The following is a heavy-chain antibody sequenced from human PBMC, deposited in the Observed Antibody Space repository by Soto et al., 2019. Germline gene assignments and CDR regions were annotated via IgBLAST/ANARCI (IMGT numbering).Heavy chain of an antibody. CDR3: VKAASTLSILFDY. D-gene: IGHD3-16*01. J-gene: IGHJ4*02. CDR1: GFTFRSYA. CDR2: ISGSGIST. V-gene: IGHV3-23*01. Sequence: GGSLRLSCAASGFTFRSYAMSWVRQAPGKGLEWVSGISGSGISTHYADSVKGRFTVSRDNAKNSLYLQMNSLRAEDTALYYCVKAASTLSILFDYWGQGTLVTVSS.